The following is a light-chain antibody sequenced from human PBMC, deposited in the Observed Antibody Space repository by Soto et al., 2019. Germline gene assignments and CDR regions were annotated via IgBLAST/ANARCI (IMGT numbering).Light chain of an antibody. CDR1: QSVSSSY. CDR3: QQYGSSPPWT. J-gene: IGKJ1*01. Sequence: EIVLTQSPGTLSLSPGERATLSCRASQSVSSSYLAWYQQKPGQAPRLLIYGASSRATAIPDRFSGSGSGTDSTLTISRLEPEDFAVYYCQQYGSSPPWTFGQGTKVDIK. CDR2: GAS. V-gene: IGKV3-20*01.